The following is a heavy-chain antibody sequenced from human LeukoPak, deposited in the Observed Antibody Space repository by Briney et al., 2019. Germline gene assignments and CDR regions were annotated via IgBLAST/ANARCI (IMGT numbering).Heavy chain of an antibody. CDR1: GGSITSDDYY. CDR3: ARVLRVERQSIDY. Sequence: SETLSLTCTVSGGSITSDDYYWSWIRQPPGKGLEWIGYIFRTGSTYYKASLRSRVNILLDSSKNQFSLNLNSVTAADTAVYFCARVLRVERQSIDYWGQGILVTVSS. V-gene: IGHV4-30-4*01. CDR2: IFRTGST. J-gene: IGHJ4*02. D-gene: IGHD1-1*01.